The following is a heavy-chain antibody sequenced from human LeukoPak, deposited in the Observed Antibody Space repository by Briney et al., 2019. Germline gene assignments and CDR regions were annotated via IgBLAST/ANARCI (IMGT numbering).Heavy chain of an antibody. V-gene: IGHV4-59*01. Sequence: PSETLSLTCTVSGGSISSYYWSWIRQPPGKGLEWSGYIYYSGSTNYNPSLKSRVTISVDTSKNQFSLKLSSVTAADTAVYYCAISVIHDAFDIWGQGTMVTVSS. CDR3: AISVIHDAFDI. CDR2: IYYSGST. D-gene: IGHD2-21*01. J-gene: IGHJ3*02. CDR1: GGSISSYY.